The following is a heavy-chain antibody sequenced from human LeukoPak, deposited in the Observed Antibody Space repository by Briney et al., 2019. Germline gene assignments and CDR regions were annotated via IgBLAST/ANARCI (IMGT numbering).Heavy chain of an antibody. CDR3: ARFGPEYDYVWGSYRTYFDY. D-gene: IGHD3-16*02. Sequence: SETLSVTCAVSGGSISSSNWWSWVRRPPGKGLEWIGEIYHSGSTNYNPSLKSRVTISVDKSKNQFSLKLSSVTAADTAVYYCARFGPEYDYVWGSYRTYFDYWGQGTLVTVSS. CDR1: GGSISSSNW. CDR2: IYHSGST. J-gene: IGHJ4*02. V-gene: IGHV4-4*02.